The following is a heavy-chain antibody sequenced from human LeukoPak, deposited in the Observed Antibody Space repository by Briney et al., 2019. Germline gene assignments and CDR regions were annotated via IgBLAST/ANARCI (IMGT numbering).Heavy chain of an antibody. Sequence: SETLSLTCAVYGGSFSGYYWSWIRQPPGKGLEWIGEINHSGSTNYNPSLKSRVTISVDTSKNQFSLKLSSVTAADTAVYYCARDRMWLPYYYDSSGRGGYFDYWGQGTLVTVSS. J-gene: IGHJ4*02. CDR3: ARDRMWLPYYYDSSGRGGYFDY. CDR2: INHSGST. CDR1: GGSFSGYY. V-gene: IGHV4-34*01. D-gene: IGHD3-22*01.